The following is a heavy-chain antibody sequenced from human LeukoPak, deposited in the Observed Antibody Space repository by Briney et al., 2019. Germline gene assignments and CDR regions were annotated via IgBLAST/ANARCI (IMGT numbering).Heavy chain of an antibody. V-gene: IGHV3-30*02. D-gene: IGHD2-2*01. CDR3: AKSLRGSSTSCYDY. Sequence: GGSLRLSCAASGFTFSAYGMQWVRQAPGKGLEWVAFVRYNGNDKYYADSVKGRFTISRDNSKNTLYLQMNSLRAEDTAVYYCAKSLRGSSTSCYDYWGQGTLVTVSS. J-gene: IGHJ4*02. CDR2: VRYNGNDK. CDR1: GFTFSAYG.